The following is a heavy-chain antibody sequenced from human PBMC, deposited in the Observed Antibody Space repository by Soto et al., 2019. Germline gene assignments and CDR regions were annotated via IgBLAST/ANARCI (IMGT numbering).Heavy chain of an antibody. CDR2: ISSSSSYT. Sequence: GGSLRLSCAASGFTFSDYYMSWIRQAPGKGLEWVSYISSSSSYTNYADSVKGRFTISRDNAKNSLYLQMNSLRAEDTAVYYCARDPVRRIAVAGMYYYYGMDVWGQGTTVTVPS. J-gene: IGHJ6*02. CDR3: ARDPVRRIAVAGMYYYYGMDV. V-gene: IGHV3-11*06. D-gene: IGHD6-19*01. CDR1: GFTFSDYY.